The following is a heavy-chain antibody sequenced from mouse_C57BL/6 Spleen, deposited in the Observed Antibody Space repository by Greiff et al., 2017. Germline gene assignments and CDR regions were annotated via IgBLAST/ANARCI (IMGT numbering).Heavy chain of an antibody. V-gene: IGHV14-4*01. CDR2: IDPENGDT. Sequence: VQLQQSGAELVRPGASVKLSCTASGFNINDDYMHWVKQRPEQGLEWIGWIDPENGDTEYASKFQGKATITADTSSNTAYLQLSSLTSEDTAVYYCTTGLPYAMDYWGQGTSVTVSS. CDR3: TTGLPYAMDY. CDR1: GFNINDDY. J-gene: IGHJ4*01. D-gene: IGHD2-4*01.